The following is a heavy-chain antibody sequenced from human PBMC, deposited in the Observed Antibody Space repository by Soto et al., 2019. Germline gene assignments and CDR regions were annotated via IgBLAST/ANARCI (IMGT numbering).Heavy chain of an antibody. CDR1: GGTFSSYA. J-gene: IGHJ4*02. V-gene: IGHV1-69*01. CDR3: ASMNYYDSSGYFVY. CDR2: IIPIFGTA. Sequence: QVQLVQSGAEVKKPGSSVKVSCKASGGTFSSYAISGVRQAPGQGLEWMGGIIPIFGTANYAQKFQGRVTITADESTSTADMELSSLRSEDTAVYYCASMNYYDSSGYFVYWGQGTLVTVSS. D-gene: IGHD3-22*01.